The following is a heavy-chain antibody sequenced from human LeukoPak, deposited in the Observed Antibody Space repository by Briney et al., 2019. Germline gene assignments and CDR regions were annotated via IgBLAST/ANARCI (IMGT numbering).Heavy chain of an antibody. J-gene: IGHJ4*02. CDR3: ARDDALVATGSFDY. Sequence: ASVKVSCKASGYTFTVNGISWMRQAPGQGLEWLGWISANSGDTNYAEQFQGRLTLATDTSTSTAYMELRSLRSDDTAVYYCARDDALVATGSFDYWGQGTLVTVSS. V-gene: IGHV1-18*01. D-gene: IGHD5-12*01. CDR2: ISANSGDT. CDR1: GYTFTVNG.